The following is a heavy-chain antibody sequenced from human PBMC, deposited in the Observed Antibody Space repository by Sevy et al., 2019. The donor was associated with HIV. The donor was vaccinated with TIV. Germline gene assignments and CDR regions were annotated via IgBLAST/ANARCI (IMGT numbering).Heavy chain of an antibody. CDR2: IWYDGSKK. Sequence: GGCLRLSCAASGFTFSSYGMHWVRQAPGKGLEWVAVIWYDGSKKYHADSVKGRFTISRDNSKNTLYLQMNNLRAQDTALYYCARARVRGFGWFDPWGQGTTVTVSS. J-gene: IGHJ5*02. V-gene: IGHV3-33*01. CDR1: GFTFSSYG. CDR3: ARARVRGFGWFDP. D-gene: IGHD3-22*01.